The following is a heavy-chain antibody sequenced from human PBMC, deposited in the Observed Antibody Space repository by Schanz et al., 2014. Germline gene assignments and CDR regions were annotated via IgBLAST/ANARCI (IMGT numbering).Heavy chain of an antibody. CDR2: IRSKADGGTT. CDR1: GFTFSDSW. Sequence: VQLVESGGGVVQPGGSLRLSCAASGFTFSDSWMHWVRQAPGKGLEWVGRIRSKADGGTTDYAAPVKGRFTISRDDSKNTLFLQINSLKTEDTAVYYCTTVDCSSPSCPPWGQGTLVTVSS. J-gene: IGHJ5*02. D-gene: IGHD2-2*01. CDR3: TTVDCSSPSCPP. V-gene: IGHV3-15*01.